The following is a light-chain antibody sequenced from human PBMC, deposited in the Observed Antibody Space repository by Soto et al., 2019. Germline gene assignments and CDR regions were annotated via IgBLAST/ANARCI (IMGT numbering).Light chain of an antibody. J-gene: IGKJ5*01. CDR2: DPS. CDR3: QQYNNWPRT. V-gene: IGKV3-15*01. Sequence: EIVMTQSQDTLSVSPLERDKVYCSASQSVSSDLAWYHQTPRQAPRPLIYDPSTRATGIPARFSGSGSGTEFTLTINSLQSEDFAVYYCQQYNNWPRTFGQATRLEIK. CDR1: QSVSSD.